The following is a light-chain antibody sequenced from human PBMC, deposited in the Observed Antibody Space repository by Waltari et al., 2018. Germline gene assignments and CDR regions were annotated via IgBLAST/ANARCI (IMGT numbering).Light chain of an antibody. V-gene: IGLV1-51*02. CDR3: GTWDTTLRALI. Sequence: QSVLTQPPSVSAAPEQKVTISCSGSSSNIGNDYVSWYQQLPGTAPKIFIYEDNQRPSGILPRLSCSKSGTSATLGITGLQTGDEADDYCGTWDTTLRALIFGGGTKLTVL. J-gene: IGLJ2*01. CDR1: SSNIGNDY. CDR2: EDN.